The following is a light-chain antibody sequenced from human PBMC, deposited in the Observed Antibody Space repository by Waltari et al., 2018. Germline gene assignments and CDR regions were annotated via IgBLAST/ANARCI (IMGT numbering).Light chain of an antibody. CDR2: KVS. CDR1: QSLVYSDGNTY. Sequence: DVVMTQSPLSLPVTLGQPASISCRSSQSLVYSDGNTYLNWFQPRPGQSPRRLIHKVSYRDSGVADRFSGGGSGTDFTLILSRVEAEDVWIYYCMQATHGPRTFGQGTKVEIK. CDR3: MQATHGPRT. J-gene: IGKJ1*01. V-gene: IGKV2-30*01.